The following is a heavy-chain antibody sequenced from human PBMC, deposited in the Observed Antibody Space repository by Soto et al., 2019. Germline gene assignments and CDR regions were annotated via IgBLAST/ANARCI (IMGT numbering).Heavy chain of an antibody. V-gene: IGHV3-23*01. D-gene: IGHD3-3*02. CDR3: DKRQYLWSSICSLAQ. Sequence: PGGSLRLSCAGPGFSLRGNAMSWVRLAPGKGLERVSSDDGTGYASDTADSVMGRFTDSRQNSKNTLYPQMNSGRADAPAVYCFDKRQYLWSSICSLAQWGHGTLVTVSS. CDR2: DDGTGYAS. J-gene: IGHJ1*01. CDR1: GFSLRGNA.